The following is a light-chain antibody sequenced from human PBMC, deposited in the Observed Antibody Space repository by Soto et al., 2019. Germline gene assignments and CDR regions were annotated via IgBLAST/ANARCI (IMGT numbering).Light chain of an antibody. J-gene: IGLJ3*02. CDR1: SSNIGAGYD. CDR3: QSYDTSLSGSGV. Sequence: QSVLTQPPSVSGAPGQRVTISCTGSSSNIGAGYDVHWYQQFPGTAPKLLIYGNNNRASGVPDRFSGSKSGTSASLAITGLQAEDEADYYCQSYDTSLSGSGVFGGGTQLTVL. V-gene: IGLV1-40*01. CDR2: GNN.